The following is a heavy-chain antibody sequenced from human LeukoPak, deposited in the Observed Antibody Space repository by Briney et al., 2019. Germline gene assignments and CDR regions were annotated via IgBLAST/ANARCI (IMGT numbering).Heavy chain of an antibody. V-gene: IGHV1-8*01. CDR2: MNPNSGNT. J-gene: IGHJ5*02. CDR1: GYTFTSYD. CDR3: ARVYGSGSKKNWFDP. D-gene: IGHD3-10*01. Sequence: ASVKVSCKASGYTFTSYDINWVRQATGQGLEWMRWMNPNSGNTGYAQKFQGRVTMTRNISISTAYMELSSLRSEDTAVYYCARVYGSGSKKNWFDPWGQGTLVTVSS.